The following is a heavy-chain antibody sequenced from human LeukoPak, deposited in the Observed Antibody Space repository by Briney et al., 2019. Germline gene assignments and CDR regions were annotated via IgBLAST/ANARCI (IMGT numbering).Heavy chain of an antibody. D-gene: IGHD3-16*01. V-gene: IGHV3-30*18. CDR2: ISYDESNK. J-gene: IGHJ3*02. CDR1: GFTFSSYG. CDR3: AKLWGEWIGRNVFDI. Sequence: GRSLRLSCAASGFTFSSYGMHWVCDAPRKGQGWVVVISYDESNKYYADSVKGRFTISRDNSKNTLYLQMNSRRAEDTAVYYCAKLWGEWIGRNVFDIWGEGTMVTVS.